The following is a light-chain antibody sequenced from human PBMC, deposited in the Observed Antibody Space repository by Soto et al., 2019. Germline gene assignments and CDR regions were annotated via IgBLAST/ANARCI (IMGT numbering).Light chain of an antibody. CDR1: QDINSY. J-gene: IGKJ4*01. CDR3: QQYDTYPLT. CDR2: AAS. Sequence: DVQMTQSPSSLSASVGDRVTITCRASQDINSYLAWYQQKPGNAPKSLIYAASSVQTGVPSRFSGSESGTDFTLTISNLQPEDSATYYCQQYDTYPLTFGGGTKVEIK. V-gene: IGKV1D-16*01.